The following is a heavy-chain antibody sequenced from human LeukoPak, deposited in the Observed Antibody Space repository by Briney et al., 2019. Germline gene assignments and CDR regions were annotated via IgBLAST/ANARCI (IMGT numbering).Heavy chain of an antibody. CDR3: ARLIYYDSSGYYYGSDGDY. J-gene: IGHJ4*02. CDR2: IYPGDSDT. Sequence: GESLKISCKGSGYSFTSHWIAWVRQMPGKGLEWMGIIYPGDSDTRYSSSFQGQVTISADKSISTAYLQWSSLKASDTAMYYCARLIYYDSSGYYYGSDGDYWGQGTLVTVSS. V-gene: IGHV5-51*01. D-gene: IGHD3-22*01. CDR1: GYSFTSHW.